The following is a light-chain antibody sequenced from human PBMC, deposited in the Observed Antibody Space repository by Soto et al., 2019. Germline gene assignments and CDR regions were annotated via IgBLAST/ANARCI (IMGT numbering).Light chain of an antibody. CDR1: ISDVGGYNY. CDR2: EVS. V-gene: IGLV2-14*01. Sequence: QYVITHPACVSRYPGDSITISFTGTISDVGGYNYVSWYQQHPVKAPKLMIYEVSNRPSGVSNRFSGSKSGNTASLNISGLQAEDEADYYCSSYTSSSTFYVFGTWTKVTAL. CDR3: SSYTSSSTFYV. J-gene: IGLJ1*01.